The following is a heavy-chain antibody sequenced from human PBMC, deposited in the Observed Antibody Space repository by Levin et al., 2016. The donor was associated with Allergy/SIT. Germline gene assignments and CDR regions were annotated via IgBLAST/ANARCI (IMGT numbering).Heavy chain of an antibody. D-gene: IGHD4-17*01. CDR3: TKGWDYGERRWFFQD. V-gene: IGHV3-23*01. J-gene: IGHJ1*01. CDR2: ITGNGFET. CDR1: GFVFTNYA. Sequence: GESLKISCEGSGFVFTNYAMTWVRQAPGKGLEWVSMITGNGFETFYADSVKGRFTISRDNPSNTVFLQMSSLTADDTATYYCTKGWDYGERRWFFQDWGQGTLVTVS.